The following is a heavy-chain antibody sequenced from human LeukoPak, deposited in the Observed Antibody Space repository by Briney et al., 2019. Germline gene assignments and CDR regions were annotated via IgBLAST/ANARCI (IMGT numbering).Heavy chain of an antibody. J-gene: IGHJ4*02. D-gene: IGHD7-27*01. V-gene: IGHV3-30-3*01. CDR1: GFSFTNYD. CDR2: TSLDGSNK. CDR3: ARDLTLGKPDYFDH. Sequence: GGSLRLSCVASGFSFTNYDIHWVRQAPGRGLEWVAVTSLDGSNKLYTDTVRGRFIISRDNSKNTVYLQMDSLRAEDTAVYYCARDLTLGKPDYFDHWGQGTLVTVSA.